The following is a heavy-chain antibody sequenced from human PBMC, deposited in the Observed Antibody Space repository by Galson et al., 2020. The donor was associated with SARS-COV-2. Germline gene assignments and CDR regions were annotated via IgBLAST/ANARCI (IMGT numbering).Heavy chain of an antibody. CDR2: IYYSGST. CDR1: GGSISSGGYY. D-gene: IGHD4-17*01. J-gene: IGHJ6*02. Sequence: ETSETLSLTCTVSGGSISSGGYYWSWIRQHPGKGLEWIGYIYYSGSTYYNPSLKSRVTISVDTSKNQFSLKLSSVTAADTAVYYCARDRDYGGNSEGMDVWGQG. V-gene: IGHV4-31*03. CDR3: ARDRDYGGNSEGMDV.